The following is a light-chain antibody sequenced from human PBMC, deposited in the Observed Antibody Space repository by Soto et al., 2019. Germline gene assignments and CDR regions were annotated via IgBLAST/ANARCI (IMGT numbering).Light chain of an antibody. CDR3: CSYAGSYTYV. V-gene: IGLV2-11*01. Sequence: SALTQPRSVSGSPGHSVTISCTGTSSDVGGYNYVSWYQQHPGKAPKLMIYDVSKRPSGVPDRFSGSKSGNTASLTISGLQAEDEADYYCCSYAGSYTYVFGTGTTVTVL. CDR2: DVS. CDR1: SSDVGGYNY. J-gene: IGLJ1*01.